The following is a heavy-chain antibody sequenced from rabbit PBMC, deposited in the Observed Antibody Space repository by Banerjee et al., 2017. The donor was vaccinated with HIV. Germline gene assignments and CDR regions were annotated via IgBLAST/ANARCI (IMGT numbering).Heavy chain of an antibody. CDR2: IYAGSSGST. CDR1: GFSFSSGYW. J-gene: IGHJ2*01. Sequence: QEQLVESGGGLVQPEGSLTLTCKASGFSFSSGYWICWVRQAPGKGLEWIACIYAGSSGSTYYASWAKGRFTISKTSSTTVTLQMTSLTAADTATYFCARSDYADNNYVYAFDPRGPGTLVTVS. D-gene: IGHD8-1*01. CDR3: ARSDYADNNYVYAFDP. V-gene: IGHV1S45*01.